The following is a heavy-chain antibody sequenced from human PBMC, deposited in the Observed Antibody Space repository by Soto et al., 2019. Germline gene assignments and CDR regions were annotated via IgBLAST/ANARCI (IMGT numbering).Heavy chain of an antibody. CDR2: INAGNGNT. J-gene: IGHJ4*02. CDR1: GYTFTSYA. Sequence: ASVQVSCKASGYTFTSYAMHWVRQAPGQRLEWMGWINAGNGNTKYSQKFQGRVTITRDTSASTAYMELSSLRSEDTAMYYCARSVVIPTAPDYWGQGTLVTVSS. V-gene: IGHV1-3*01. CDR3: ARSVVIPTAPDY. D-gene: IGHD2-2*01.